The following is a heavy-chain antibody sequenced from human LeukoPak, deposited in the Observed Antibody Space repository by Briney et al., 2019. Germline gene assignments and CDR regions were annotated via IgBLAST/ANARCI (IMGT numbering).Heavy chain of an antibody. CDR1: GFTFTNAW. J-gene: IGHJ4*02. Sequence: GGSLRLSCAASGFTFTNAWMHWVRQAPGKGLEWVGRIKTKSEGGTKDYAAPVRGRFTISRDDSENTLYLQMNSLRAEDTAVYYCARDRSNYDFWSGYSYSLDYWGQGTLVTVSS. V-gene: IGHV3-15*07. CDR3: ARDRSNYDFWSGYSYSLDY. D-gene: IGHD3-3*01. CDR2: IKTKSEGGTK.